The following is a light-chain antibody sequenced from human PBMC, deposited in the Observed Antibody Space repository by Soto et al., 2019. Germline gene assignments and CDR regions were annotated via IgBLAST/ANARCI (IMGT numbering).Light chain of an antibody. Sequence: EILLTQSPCTLSLSPGERATLSCRASQSVSSSYLAWYQQKPGQAPSLLIYGASSRATGIPDSFSGSGSGTDFTLTISSLQPEDFATYSCQHSKTWTFGQGTKVDIK. V-gene: IGKV3-20*01. CDR3: QHSKTWT. J-gene: IGKJ1*01. CDR2: GAS. CDR1: QSVSSSY.